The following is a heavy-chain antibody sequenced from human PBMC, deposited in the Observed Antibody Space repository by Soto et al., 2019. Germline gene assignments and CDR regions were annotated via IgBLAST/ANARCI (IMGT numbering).Heavy chain of an antibody. V-gene: IGHV4-39*01. CDR2: IYYSGST. CDR1: GGSISSSSYY. Sequence: PSETLSLTCTVSGGSISSSSYYWGWIRQPPGKGLEWIGSIYYSGSTYYNPSLKSRVTISVDTSKNQFSLKLSSVTAADTAVYYCARSRSGYSLVRIFFDYCGQGTLVTVSS. D-gene: IGHD3-22*01. J-gene: IGHJ4*02. CDR3: ARSRSGYSLVRIFFDY.